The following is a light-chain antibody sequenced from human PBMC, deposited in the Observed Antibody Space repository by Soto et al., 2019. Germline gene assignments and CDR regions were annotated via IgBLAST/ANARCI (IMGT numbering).Light chain of an antibody. CDR2: EVN. CDR1: SSDVGGYNY. V-gene: IGLV2-8*01. J-gene: IGLJ2*01. Sequence: QSALTQPPSESGYPGQSVTISCTGTSSDVGGYNYVSWYQQHPGKAPKLMIYEVNERPSGVPDRFSGSKSANTASLTVSGLQAEHEADYYCSSYAGSNNLIFGGGTKLTVL. CDR3: SSYAGSNNLI.